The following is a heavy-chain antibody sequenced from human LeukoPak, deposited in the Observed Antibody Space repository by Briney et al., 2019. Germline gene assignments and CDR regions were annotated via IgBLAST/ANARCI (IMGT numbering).Heavy chain of an antibody. J-gene: IGHJ4*02. CDR2: ISGNGDNT. Sequence: GGSLRLSCAASGFTFSTYAMSWVRQAPGKGLEWVSDISGNGDNTHYANSVKGRFSIARDTSKNTVYLQMNSLRAEDTAVYYCAKFGGKYYYDSSSYYYPDYWGQGILVTVSS. CDR3: AKFGGKYYYDSSSYYYPDY. CDR1: GFTFSTYA. V-gene: IGHV3-23*01. D-gene: IGHD3-22*01.